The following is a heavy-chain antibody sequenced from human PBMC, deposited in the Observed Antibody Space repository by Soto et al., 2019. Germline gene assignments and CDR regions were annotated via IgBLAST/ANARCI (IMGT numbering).Heavy chain of an antibody. Sequence: ASVKVSCKASGGTFSSYAISWVRQAPGQGLEWMGGIIPIFGTANYAQKFQGRVTITADESTSTAYMELSSLRSEDTAVYYCARDGEYYYGSGSYYNQITPNYYGMDVWGQGTTVTVSS. CDR1: GGTFSSYA. CDR3: ARDGEYYYGSGSYYNQITPNYYGMDV. J-gene: IGHJ6*02. D-gene: IGHD3-10*01. CDR2: IIPIFGTA. V-gene: IGHV1-69*13.